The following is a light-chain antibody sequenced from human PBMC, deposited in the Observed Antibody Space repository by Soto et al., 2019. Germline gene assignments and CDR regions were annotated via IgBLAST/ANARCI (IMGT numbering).Light chain of an antibody. CDR3: QQYYNWPRT. CDR2: GAS. CDR1: QSVSSN. Sequence: PGERATLSCRASQSVSSNLAWYQQKPGQAPRLLFYGASTRATGLPARFSGTGSGTESTLTINSLQAEDSAVYYCQQYYNWPRTFGQGTRLEIK. V-gene: IGKV3-15*01. J-gene: IGKJ5*01.